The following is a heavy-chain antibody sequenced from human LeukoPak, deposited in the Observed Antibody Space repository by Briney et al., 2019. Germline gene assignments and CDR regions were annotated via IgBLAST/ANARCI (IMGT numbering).Heavy chain of an antibody. CDR2: IYHSGST. V-gene: IGHV4-4*02. CDR3: ARHAVYAGSGWAFDY. CDR1: GGSISSSNW. Sequence: PSETLSLTCAVSGGSISSSNWWSWVRQPPGKGLEWIGEIYHSGSTNYNPSLKSRVTISVDTSKNQFSLNLKSVTAADTAVYFCARHAVYAGSGWAFDYWGQGTLVTVFS. J-gene: IGHJ4*02. D-gene: IGHD6-19*01.